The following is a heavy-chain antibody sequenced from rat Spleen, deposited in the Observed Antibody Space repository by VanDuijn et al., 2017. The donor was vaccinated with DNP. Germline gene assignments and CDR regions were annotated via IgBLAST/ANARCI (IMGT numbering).Heavy chain of an antibody. Sequence: EVQLVETGGGLVQPGRSLKLSCVASGFTFSSYWMYWIRQAPGKGLEWVASINPDGGSTHYRDSVKGRFTISRDNTENTVYLQMNSLRSEDTATYYCATSTGAYWGQGTLVTVSS. CDR1: GFTFSSYW. J-gene: IGHJ3*01. CDR2: INPDGGST. CDR3: ATSTGAY. D-gene: IGHD1-2*01. V-gene: IGHV5-58*01.